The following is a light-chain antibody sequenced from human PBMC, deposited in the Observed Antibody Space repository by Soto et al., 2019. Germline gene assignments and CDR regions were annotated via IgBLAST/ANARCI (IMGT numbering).Light chain of an antibody. V-gene: IGKV3-20*01. CDR2: GAS. CDR1: QSLSSSL. J-gene: IGKJ1*01. Sequence: EIVLTQSPGTLSLSPGQRATLSCRASQSLSSSLLAWYQQKPGQAPRLLIYGASSRAAGVPDRFSGSWSGTDFTLTISSLEPEDFAVDFCHQFATSRTFGQGTKV. CDR3: HQFATSRT.